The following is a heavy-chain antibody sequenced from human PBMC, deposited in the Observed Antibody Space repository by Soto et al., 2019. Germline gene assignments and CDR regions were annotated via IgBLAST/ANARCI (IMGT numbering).Heavy chain of an antibody. Sequence: EVQLVESGGGLVKPGGSLRLSCAASGFSISNAWMHWVRQAPGKGLEWVGRVKSKADGGTADYAAPVKGRFTISRDDSKNTQYLQMNSLKMAHTAVYYCNTYPDFWGGHTPLWGQGTLVTVSS. V-gene: IGHV3-15*07. J-gene: IGHJ4*02. D-gene: IGHD3-3*01. CDR3: NTYPDFWGGHTPL. CDR1: GFSISNAW. CDR2: VKSKADGGTA.